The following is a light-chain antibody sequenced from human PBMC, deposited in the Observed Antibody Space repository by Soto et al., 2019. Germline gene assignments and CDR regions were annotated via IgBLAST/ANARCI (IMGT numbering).Light chain of an antibody. J-gene: IGLJ1*01. CDR1: ASDIGGYSF. CDR3: SAHGGTNPYV. Sequence: QYALTQPPSASGSPGQSVAISCTGTASDIGGYSFVSWYQQHPGKAPKLLIYDVNKRPSGVPDRFSGSKSGNTASLTVSGLQAEDEAENYCSAHGGTNPYVFGTGTKLTVL. CDR2: DVN. V-gene: IGLV2-8*01.